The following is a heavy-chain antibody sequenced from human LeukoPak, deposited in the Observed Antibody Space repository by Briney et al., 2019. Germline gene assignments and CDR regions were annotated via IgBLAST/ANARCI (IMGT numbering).Heavy chain of an antibody. CDR3: ARGVWFGNVAVAGRLSVGMDV. V-gene: IGHV4-34*01. J-gene: IGHJ6*02. Sequence: SETLSLTCAVCGGSFSGYYWSWIRQPPGKGLEWIGEINHSGSTNYNPSLKSRVTISVDTSKNQFSLKLSSVTAADTAVYYCARGVWFGNVAVAGRLSVGMDVWGQGTTVTVSS. D-gene: IGHD6-19*01. CDR2: INHSGST. CDR1: GGSFSGYY.